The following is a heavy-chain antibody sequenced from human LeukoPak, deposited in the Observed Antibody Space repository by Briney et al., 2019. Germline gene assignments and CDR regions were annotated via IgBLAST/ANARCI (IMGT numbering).Heavy chain of an antibody. D-gene: IGHD3-22*01. J-gene: IGHJ4*02. CDR3: ARGETGRDSSGYFGY. CDR2: INPNSGGT. CDR1: GYTFTGYY. Sequence: GASVKVSCKASGYTFTGYYIHWVRQAPGQGLEWMGWINPNSGGTNYAQKFQGRVTMTRDTSISTAYMELTRLRSDDTAVYYCARGETGRDSSGYFGYWGQGTLVTVSS. V-gene: IGHV1-2*02.